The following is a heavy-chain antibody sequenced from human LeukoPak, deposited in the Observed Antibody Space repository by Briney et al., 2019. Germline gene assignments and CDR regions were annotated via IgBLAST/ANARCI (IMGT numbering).Heavy chain of an antibody. V-gene: IGHV3-15*07. CDR2: IKSKTDGGTT. CDR3: TTDWYGDYVLGDY. CDR1: GFTFSNAW. Sequence: GGSLRLSCAASGFTFSNAWMNWVRQAPGKGLERVGRIKSKTDGGTTDYAAPVKGRFTISRDDSKNTLYLQMNSLKTEDTAVYYCTTDWYGDYVLGDYWGQGTLVTVSS. J-gene: IGHJ4*02. D-gene: IGHD4-17*01.